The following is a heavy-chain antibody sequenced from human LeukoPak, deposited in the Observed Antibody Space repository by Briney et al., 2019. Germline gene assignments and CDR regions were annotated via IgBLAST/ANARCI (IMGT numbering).Heavy chain of an antibody. V-gene: IGHV3-11*04. Sequence: GGSLRLSCAASGFTFSDYYMSWIRQAPGKGLEWVSYISSSGSTIYYADSVKGRFTISRDNAKNSLYLQMNSLRAEDTAVYYCASFPYCGSGGSCPARAPDAFDIWGQGTMVTVSS. D-gene: IGHD2-15*01. CDR2: ISSSGSTI. CDR3: ASFPYCGSGGSCPARAPDAFDI. CDR1: GFTFSDYY. J-gene: IGHJ3*02.